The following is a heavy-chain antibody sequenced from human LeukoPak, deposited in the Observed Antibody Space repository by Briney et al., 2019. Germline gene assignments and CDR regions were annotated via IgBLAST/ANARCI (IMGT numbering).Heavy chain of an antibody. Sequence: VASVTVSCKASGYIFTKYVVHWVRQAPGQRPEWMGWIKAGNGDTKYSQNFQDRLTITRDTSAGTVYMELSSLTSEDTALYYCARDDCGDTCYPGGYWGQGTLVTVSS. V-gene: IGHV1-3*01. CDR3: ARDDCGDTCYPGGY. J-gene: IGHJ4*02. CDR2: IKAGNGDT. CDR1: GYIFTKYV. D-gene: IGHD2-21*01.